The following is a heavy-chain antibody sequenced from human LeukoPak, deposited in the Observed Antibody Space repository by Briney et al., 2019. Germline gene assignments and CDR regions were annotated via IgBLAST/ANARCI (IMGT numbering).Heavy chain of an antibody. D-gene: IGHD3-10*01. J-gene: IGHJ4*02. CDR2: IIPIFGTA. Sequence: SVKVSCKASGGTFSSYAISWLRQAPGQGLEWMGGIIPIFGTANYAQKFQGRVTIATDESTSTAYMELSSLRSEDTAVYYCARMVRGVIRPHYYFDYWGQGTLVTVSS. V-gene: IGHV1-69*05. CDR1: GGTFSSYA. CDR3: ARMVRGVIRPHYYFDY.